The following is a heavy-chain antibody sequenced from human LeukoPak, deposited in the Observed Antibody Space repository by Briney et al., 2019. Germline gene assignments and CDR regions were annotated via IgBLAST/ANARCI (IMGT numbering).Heavy chain of an antibody. J-gene: IGHJ5*02. V-gene: IGHV3-23*01. D-gene: IGHD3-3*01. Sequence: GGSLRLSCAASGFTFSSYAMSLVRRAPGKGLEWVSASSGSGGSTYYADSVKGRFTISRDNSKNTLYLQMNSLRAEDTAVYYCAKDPEGFWSGSNWFDPWGQGTLVTVSS. CDR2: SSGSGGST. CDR3: AKDPEGFWSGSNWFDP. CDR1: GFTFSSYA.